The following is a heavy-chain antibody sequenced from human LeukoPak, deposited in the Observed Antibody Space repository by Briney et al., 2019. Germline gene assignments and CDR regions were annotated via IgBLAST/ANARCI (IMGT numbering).Heavy chain of an antibody. V-gene: IGHV3-33*01. D-gene: IGHD1-1*01. CDR1: GFTFSHYG. CDR3: AREICDRGKFYLDF. J-gene: IGHJ4*02. Sequence: GGSLRLSCATSGFTFSHYGMHWVRQAPGKGLEWVAVIWYDGSNEYNADSVKGRFTISRDNSKNTLFLQMNTLRAEDTAVYYCAREICDRGKFYLDFWGQGTLVTVSS. CDR2: IWYDGSNE.